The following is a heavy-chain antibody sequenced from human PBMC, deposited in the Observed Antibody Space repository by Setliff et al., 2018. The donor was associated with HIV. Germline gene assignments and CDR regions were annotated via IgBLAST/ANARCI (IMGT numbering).Heavy chain of an antibody. D-gene: IGHD1-1*01. CDR1: GYDFKIYD. CDR3: ARGKIPSWRLTMFDF. J-gene: IGHJ4*02. CDR2: INPGTGNT. Sequence: ASVKVSCKASGYDFKIYDINWVRQVAGQGLEWMGWINPGTGNTGYPQNFSGRVTMTRNTSVNTVYMELSSLRSEDTAIYFCARGKIPSWRLTMFDFWGQGTPVTVSS. V-gene: IGHV1-8*01.